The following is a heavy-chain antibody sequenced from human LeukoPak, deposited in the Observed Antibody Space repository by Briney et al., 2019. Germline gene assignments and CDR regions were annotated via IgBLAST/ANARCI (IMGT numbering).Heavy chain of an antibody. D-gene: IGHD3-22*01. Sequence: SETLSLTCTVSGGSISNYYWSWIRQPPGKGLEWIGYIYYSGSTNYNPSLKSRVTISVDTSKNQFSLKLSSVTAADTAVYYCAGIPQYYYDSSGPHPFDPWGQGTLVTVSS. CDR3: AGIPQYYYDSSGPHPFDP. V-gene: IGHV4-59*01. J-gene: IGHJ5*02. CDR1: GGSISNYY. CDR2: IYYSGST.